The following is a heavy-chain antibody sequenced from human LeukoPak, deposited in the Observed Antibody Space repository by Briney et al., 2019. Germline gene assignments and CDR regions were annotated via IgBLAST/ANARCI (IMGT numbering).Heavy chain of an antibody. CDR3: ARDFGGDWGAFDI. V-gene: IGHV4-59*01. Sequence: SETLSLTCTVSGGSISSYYWSWIRQPPGKGLEWIGYIYYSGSTNYNPSLESRVTISVDTSKNQFSLKLSSVTAADTAVYYCARDFGGDWGAFDIWGQGTMVTVSS. D-gene: IGHD2-21*02. CDR2: IYYSGST. J-gene: IGHJ3*02. CDR1: GGSISSYY.